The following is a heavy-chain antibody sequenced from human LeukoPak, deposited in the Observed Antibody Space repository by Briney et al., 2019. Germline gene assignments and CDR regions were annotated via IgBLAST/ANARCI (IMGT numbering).Heavy chain of an antibody. CDR2: INSDGSST. J-gene: IGHJ4*02. Sequence: GGSLRLSCAASGFTFSSYWMHWVRQAPGKGMVWVSRINSDGSSTSYADSVKGRFTISGDNAKNTLYLQMNSLRAEDTAVYYCARMSAVAGGLDYWGQGTLVTVSS. V-gene: IGHV3-74*01. CDR3: ARMSAVAGGLDY. D-gene: IGHD6-19*01. CDR1: GFTFSSYW.